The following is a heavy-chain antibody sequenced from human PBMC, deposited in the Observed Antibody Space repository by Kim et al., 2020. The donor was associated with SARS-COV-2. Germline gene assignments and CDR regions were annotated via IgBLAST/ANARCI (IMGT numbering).Heavy chain of an antibody. J-gene: IGHJ4*02. Sequence: SETLSLTCTVSGGSISSSSYYWGWIRQPPGKGLEWIGSIYYSGSTYYNPSLKSRVTISVDTSKNQFSLKLSSVTAADTAVYYCARENYYDSRTDYWGQGTLVTVSS. CDR2: IYYSGST. CDR1: GGSISSSSYY. D-gene: IGHD3-22*01. V-gene: IGHV4-39*07. CDR3: ARENYYDSRTDY.